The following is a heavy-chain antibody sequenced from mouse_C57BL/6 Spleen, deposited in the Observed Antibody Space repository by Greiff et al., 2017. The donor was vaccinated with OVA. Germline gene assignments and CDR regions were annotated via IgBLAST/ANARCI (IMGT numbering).Heavy chain of an antibody. CDR3: ARTGYYYGSSSLAMDY. V-gene: IGHV5-17*01. CDR1: GFTFSDYG. D-gene: IGHD1-1*01. J-gene: IGHJ4*01. CDR2: ISSGSSTI. Sequence: EVKVVESGGGLVKPGGSLKLSCAASGFTFSDYGMHWVRQAPEKGLEWVAYISSGSSTIYYADTVKGRFTISRDNAKNTLFLQMTSLRSEDTAMYYCARTGYYYGSSSLAMDYWGQGTSVTVSS.